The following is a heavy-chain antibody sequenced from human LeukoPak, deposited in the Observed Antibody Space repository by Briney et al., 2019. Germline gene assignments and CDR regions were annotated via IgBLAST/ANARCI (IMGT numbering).Heavy chain of an antibody. CDR3: ARRYYGSGSYYASFDY. CDR1: GYTFTSYG. CDR2: ISAYNGNT. D-gene: IGHD3-10*01. J-gene: IGHJ4*02. V-gene: IGHV1-18*01. Sequence: GASVKVSCKASGYTFTSYGISWVRQAPGQGLEWMGWISAYNGNTNYAQKLQGRVTMTTDTSTSTAYMELRSLRSDDTAVYYCARRYYGSGSYYASFDYWGQGTLVTVSS.